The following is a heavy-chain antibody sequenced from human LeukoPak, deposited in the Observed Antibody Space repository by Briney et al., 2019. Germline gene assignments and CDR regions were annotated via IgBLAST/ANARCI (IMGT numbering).Heavy chain of an antibody. Sequence: SETLSLTCTVSGYSINSGYYWGWIRQPPGKGLEWIANIYHSGLIYYNPSLKSRITISMDTSKNQFSLKLSSVTAADTAVYYCARGSSDRYYYYYYYMDVWGKGTTVTISS. J-gene: IGHJ6*03. V-gene: IGHV4-38-2*02. D-gene: IGHD6-19*01. CDR2: IYHSGLI. CDR3: ARGSSDRYYYYYYYMDV. CDR1: GYSINSGYY.